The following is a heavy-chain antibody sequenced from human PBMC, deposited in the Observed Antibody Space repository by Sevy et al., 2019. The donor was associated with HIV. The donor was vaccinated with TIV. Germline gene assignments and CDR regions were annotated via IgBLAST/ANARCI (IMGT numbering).Heavy chain of an antibody. Sequence: GGSLRLSCAASGFSFGSYSMNWVRQAPGQGLEWVSYISTRSNTIYYADSVKGRFTISRDNAKNSLYLQMNSLSAEDTAVYYCATCYYGSGTLTYHYYGMDVWGQWTTVTVSS. V-gene: IGHV3-48*01. D-gene: IGHD2-21*01. CDR3: ATCYYGSGTLTYHYYGMDV. CDR2: ISTRSNTI. CDR1: GFSFGSYS. J-gene: IGHJ6*02.